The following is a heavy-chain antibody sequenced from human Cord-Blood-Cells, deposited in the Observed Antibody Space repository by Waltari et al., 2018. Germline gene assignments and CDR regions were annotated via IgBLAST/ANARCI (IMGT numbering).Heavy chain of an antibody. CDR3: AREYSSSSESSWSYGGNWFDP. V-gene: IGHV4-38-2*01. J-gene: IGHJ5*02. Sequence: QVQLQESGPGLVKPSETLSLTCAVSGYSISSGYYWGWIRQPPGKGLEWIGSIYHSGSTYYNPSLKSRVTISVDTSKNQFSLKLSSVTAADTAVYYCAREYSSSSESSWSYGGNWFDPWGQGTLVTVSS. D-gene: IGHD6-6*01. CDR1: GYSISSGYY. CDR2: IYHSGST.